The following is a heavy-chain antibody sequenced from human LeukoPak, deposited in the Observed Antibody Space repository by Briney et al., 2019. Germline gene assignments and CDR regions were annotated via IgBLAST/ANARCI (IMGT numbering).Heavy chain of an antibody. J-gene: IGHJ4*02. Sequence: GGSLRLSCAASGFTFSDYYVIWIRQAPGKGLEWVSYISSSSSRTNYADSVKGRFTISRDNAKNSPYLQMYSLRAEDTAVYYCAKERRTGSGAALDYWGPGTLVTVSS. CDR1: GFTFSDYY. CDR3: AKERRTGSGAALDY. D-gene: IGHD6-19*01. V-gene: IGHV3-11*06. CDR2: ISSSSSRT.